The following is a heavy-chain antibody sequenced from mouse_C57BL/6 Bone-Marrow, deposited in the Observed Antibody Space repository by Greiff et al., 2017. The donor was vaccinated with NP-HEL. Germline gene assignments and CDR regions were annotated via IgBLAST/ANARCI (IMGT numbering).Heavy chain of an antibody. J-gene: IGHJ3*01. CDR3: ARGNSSGYAFAY. V-gene: IGHV1-55*01. CDR2: IYPGIGSI. Sequence: LQQYGAELVKPGASVKMSCKASGYTFTSYWITWVKQRPGQGLEWIGDIYPGIGSINYNEKFKSKATLTVDTSSSTAYMQLSSLTSEDSAVNYCARGNSSGYAFAYWGQGTLVTVSA. CDR1: GYTFTSYW. D-gene: IGHD3-2*02.